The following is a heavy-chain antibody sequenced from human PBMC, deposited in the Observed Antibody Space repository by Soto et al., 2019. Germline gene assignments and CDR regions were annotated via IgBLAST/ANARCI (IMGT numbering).Heavy chain of an antibody. D-gene: IGHD3-22*01. V-gene: IGHV4-30-4*01. CDR1: GASINNNDYY. J-gene: IGHJ2*01. CDR3: ARMSYFYDKWYFDL. Sequence: SETLSLTCTVSGASINNNDYYWSWIRQTPGKGLEWIGYVYYSGTTDYIPSLKSRLSMSIDKSQNQLTLKLNSVTAADTATYYCARMSYFYDKWYFDLWGRGTLGTVS. CDR2: VYYSGTT.